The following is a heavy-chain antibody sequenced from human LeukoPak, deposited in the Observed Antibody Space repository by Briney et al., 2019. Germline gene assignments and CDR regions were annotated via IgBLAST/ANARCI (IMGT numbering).Heavy chain of an antibody. J-gene: IGHJ5*02. CDR1: GGSFSGYY. CDR3: ARGFPPVLRFLEWLPNNPNWFDP. CDR2: INHSGST. D-gene: IGHD3-3*01. Sequence: SETLSLTCAVYGGSFSGYYWSWIRQPPGKGLEWIGEINHSGSTNYNPSLKSRVTISVDTSKNQFSLKPSSVTAADTAVYYCARGFPPVLRFLEWLPNNPNWFDPWGQGTLVTVSS. V-gene: IGHV4-34*01.